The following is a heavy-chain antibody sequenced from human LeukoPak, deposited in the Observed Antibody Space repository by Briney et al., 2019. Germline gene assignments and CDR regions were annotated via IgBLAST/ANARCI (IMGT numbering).Heavy chain of an antibody. CDR3: AMTTLTGYFDS. J-gene: IGHJ4*02. V-gene: IGHV3-48*03. D-gene: IGHD4-11*01. CDR1: GFTLRRYE. CDR2: IRSRWRNI. Sequence: GGSLRLSCAAWGFTLRRYEKKGVREARGKGGEGVSYIRSRWRNIYYADCGKGRVTISTHNANNSLYLQMNSLRAEDTAVYYCAMTTLTGYFDSWGQGTLVTVSS.